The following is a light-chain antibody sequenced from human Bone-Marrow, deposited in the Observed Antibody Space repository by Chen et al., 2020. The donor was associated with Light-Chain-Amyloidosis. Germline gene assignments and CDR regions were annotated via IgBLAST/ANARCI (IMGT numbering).Light chain of an antibody. Sequence: SYQLTQPPSVSESPGQTARITRPGDDLPTKYAYWYQQKPGQAPVLVIHRDTERPSGISERFSGSSSGTTATLTISGVQAEDEADYHCQSADSSGTYEVIFGGGTKLTVL. V-gene: IGLV3-25*03. CDR3: QSADSSGTYEVI. J-gene: IGLJ2*01. CDR1: DLPTKY. CDR2: RDT.